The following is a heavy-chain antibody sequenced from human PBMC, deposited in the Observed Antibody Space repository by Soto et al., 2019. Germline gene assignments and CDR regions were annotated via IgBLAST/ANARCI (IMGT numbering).Heavy chain of an antibody. D-gene: IGHD6-13*01. CDR2: IYPGDSDT. CDR3: ARVGISWYGYFHH. CDR1: GYKFSSDW. Sequence: EVQLVQSGAEVKKPGESLKISCKGSGYKFSSDWIGWVRQMPGKSLDWMGIIYPGDSDTRYSPSFQGQVTISADKSISTVYLQWSNLKASDSAIYYCARVGISWYGYFHHWGQGTLVTVSS. V-gene: IGHV5-51*03. J-gene: IGHJ1*01.